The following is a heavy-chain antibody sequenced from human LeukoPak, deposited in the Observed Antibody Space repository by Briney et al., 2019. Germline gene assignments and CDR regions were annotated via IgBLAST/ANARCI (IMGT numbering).Heavy chain of an antibody. V-gene: IGHV3-74*01. CDR2: INSDGSST. CDR3: AREIGSAARGR. Sequence: GGSLRLSCAASGFTFSSYWIHWVRQAPGKGLVWVSRINSDGSSTTYADSVKGRFTISRDNAENTVYLQMNSLRAEDTAVYFCAREIGSAARGRWGQGTLVIVS. CDR1: GFTFSSYW. J-gene: IGHJ4*02. D-gene: IGHD6-13*01.